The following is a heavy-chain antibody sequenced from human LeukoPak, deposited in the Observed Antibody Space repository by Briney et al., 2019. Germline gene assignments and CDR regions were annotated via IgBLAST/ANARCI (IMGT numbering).Heavy chain of an antibody. CDR3: VKDRPCETCMPMDA. CDR1: GFRFTDYS. Sequence: PGGSLRLSFAASGFRFTDYSMSWVRQAPGKGLEWVAGLGRSGEYKYYADSVKGRLTISRDNSKDTVSLQMNSLRAEDSAIYFCVKDRPCETCMPMDAWGQGTTVTVSS. CDR2: LGRSGEYK. V-gene: IGHV3-23*01. J-gene: IGHJ6*02. D-gene: IGHD2-8*01.